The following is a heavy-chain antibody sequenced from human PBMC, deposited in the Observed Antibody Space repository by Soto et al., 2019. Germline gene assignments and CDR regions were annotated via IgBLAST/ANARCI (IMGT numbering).Heavy chain of an antibody. D-gene: IGHD3-22*01. J-gene: IGHJ4*02. CDR2: IYHSGST. CDR1: GGSISRGGYS. V-gene: IGHV4-30-2*01. Sequence: SETLSLTCAVSGGSISRGGYSWSWIRQPPGKGLEWIGYIYHSGSTYYNPSLKSRVTISVDRSRNQFSLKLNSVTAADTAVYYCARVRREYDNSGPVDYWGQGTLVTVSS. CDR3: ARVRREYDNSGPVDY.